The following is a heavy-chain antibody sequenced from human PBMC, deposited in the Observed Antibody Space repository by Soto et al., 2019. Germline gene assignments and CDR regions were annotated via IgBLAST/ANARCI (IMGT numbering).Heavy chain of an antibody. J-gene: IGHJ4*02. CDR3: ARDVDTAIGDFDY. V-gene: IGHV3-21*01. CDR1: GFTFSSYS. D-gene: IGHD5-18*01. CDR2: ISSSSSYI. Sequence: SLRLSCAASGFTFSSYSMNWVRQAPGKGLEWVSSISSSSSYIYYADSVKGRFTISRDNAKNSLYLQMNSLRAEDTAVYYCARDVDTAIGDFDYWGQGTLVTVSS.